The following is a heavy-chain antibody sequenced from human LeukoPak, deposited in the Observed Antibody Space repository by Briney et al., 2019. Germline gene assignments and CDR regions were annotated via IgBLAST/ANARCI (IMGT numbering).Heavy chain of an antibody. CDR1: GFTFSTYS. J-gene: IGHJ4*02. Sequence: GGSLSLSCAASGFTFSTYSMNWVRQAPGKGLEWVSSITSPVGRIYYADSLKGRITISRDNARSSLYLQMNSLRAEDTAVYYCATDGRSSGWYGFDYWGQGTLLTVSS. D-gene: IGHD6-19*01. V-gene: IGHV3-21*01. CDR2: ITSPVGRI. CDR3: ATDGRSSGWYGFDY.